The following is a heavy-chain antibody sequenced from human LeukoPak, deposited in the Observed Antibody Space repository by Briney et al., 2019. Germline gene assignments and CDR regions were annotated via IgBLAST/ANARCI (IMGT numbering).Heavy chain of an antibody. CDR1: GFTFSSYG. CDR2: IWYDGSNK. Sequence: GGSLRLSCAASGFTFSSYGMHWVCQAPGKGLEWVAVIWYDGSNKYYADSVKGRFTISRDNSKNTLYLQMNSLRAEDTAVCYCARALARSTVTLLWPMGYWGQGTLVTVSS. J-gene: IGHJ4*02. V-gene: IGHV3-33*01. CDR3: ARALARSTVTLLWPMGY. D-gene: IGHD4-17*01.